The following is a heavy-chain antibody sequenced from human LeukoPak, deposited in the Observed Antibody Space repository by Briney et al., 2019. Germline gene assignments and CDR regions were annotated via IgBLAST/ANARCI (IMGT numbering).Heavy chain of an antibody. Sequence: PSETLSLTCAVYGGSFSGYYWSWIRQPPGKGLEWIGEINHSGSTNYNPSLKSRVTISVDTSKNQFSLKLSSVTAADTAVYYCARARLYCSSTSCYIVPFDYWGQGTLVTVSS. CDR2: INHSGST. J-gene: IGHJ4*02. CDR3: ARARLYCSSTSCYIVPFDY. CDR1: GGSFSGYY. D-gene: IGHD2-2*02. V-gene: IGHV4-34*01.